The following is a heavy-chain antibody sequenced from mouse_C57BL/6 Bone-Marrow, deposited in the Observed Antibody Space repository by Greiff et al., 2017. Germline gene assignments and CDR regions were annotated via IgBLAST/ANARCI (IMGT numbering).Heavy chain of an antibody. CDR3: ARSMIIHFDY. J-gene: IGHJ2*01. CDR1: GYTFTSYW. V-gene: IGHV1-59*01. Sequence: QVQLQQPGAELVRPGTSVKLSCKASGYTFTSYWMHWVKQRPGQGLEWIGVIDPSDSYTNYNQKFKGKATLTVDTSSSTAYMQLSSLTSEDSAVYYCARSMIIHFDYWGQGTTLTVSS. D-gene: IGHD2-4*01. CDR2: IDPSDSYT.